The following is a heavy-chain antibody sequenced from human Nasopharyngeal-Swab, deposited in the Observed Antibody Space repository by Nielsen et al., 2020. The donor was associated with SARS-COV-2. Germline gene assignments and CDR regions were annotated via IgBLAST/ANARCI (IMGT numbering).Heavy chain of an antibody. V-gene: IGHV1-69*13. CDR1: GGTFSSYA. Sequence: SVKVSCKASGGTFSSYAISWVRQAPGQGLEWMGGIIPIFGTANYAQKFQGRATITADESTSTAYMELSSLRSEDTAVYYCASRPASVRAVAGATDYWGQGTLVTVSS. J-gene: IGHJ4*02. CDR3: ASRPASVRAVAGATDY. D-gene: IGHD6-19*01. CDR2: IIPIFGTA.